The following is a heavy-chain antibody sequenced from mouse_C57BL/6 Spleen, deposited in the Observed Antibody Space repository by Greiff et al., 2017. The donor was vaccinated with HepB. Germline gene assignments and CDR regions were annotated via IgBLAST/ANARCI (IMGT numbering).Heavy chain of an antibody. CDR3: ARKRAYYSNLDY. V-gene: IGHV5-17*01. Sequence: EVMLVESGGGLVKPGGSLKLSCAASGFTFSDYGMHWVRQAPEKGLEWVAYISSGSSTIYYADTVKGRFTISRDNAKNTLFLQMTSLRSEDTAMYYCARKRAYYSNLDYWGQGTTLTVSS. D-gene: IGHD2-5*01. CDR2: ISSGSSTI. J-gene: IGHJ2*01. CDR1: GFTFSDYG.